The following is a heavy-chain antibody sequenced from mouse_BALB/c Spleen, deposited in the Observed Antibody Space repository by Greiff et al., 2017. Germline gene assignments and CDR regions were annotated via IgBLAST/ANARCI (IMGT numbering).Heavy chain of an antibody. Sequence: DVMVVESGGGLVKPGGSLKLSCAASGFTFSSYAMSWVRQSPEKRLEWVAEISSGGSYTYYPDTVTGRFTISRDNAKNTRYLEMSSRRSEDTAMYYCASEGYRYDGAWFAYWGQGTLVTVSA. D-gene: IGHD2-14*01. CDR3: ASEGYRYDGAWFAY. CDR1: GFTFSSYA. J-gene: IGHJ3*01. CDR2: ISSGGSYT. V-gene: IGHV5-9-4*01.